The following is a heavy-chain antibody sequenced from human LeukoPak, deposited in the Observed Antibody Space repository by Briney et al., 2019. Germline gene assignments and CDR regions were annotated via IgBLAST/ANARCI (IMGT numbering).Heavy chain of an antibody. CDR2: INHSGST. J-gene: IGHJ6*02. V-gene: IGHV4-34*01. CDR1: GGSFSGYY. Sequence: SETLSLTCAVYGGSFSGYYWSWLRQPPGKGLEWIGEINHSGSTNYNPSLKSRVTISVDTSKNQFSLKLSSVTAADTAVYYCARAGRITIFGVVIDYYYGMDVWGQGTTVTVSS. CDR3: ARAGRITIFGVVIDYYYGMDV. D-gene: IGHD3-3*01.